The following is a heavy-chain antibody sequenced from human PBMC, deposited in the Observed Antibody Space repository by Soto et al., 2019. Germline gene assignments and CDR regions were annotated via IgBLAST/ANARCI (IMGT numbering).Heavy chain of an antibody. Sequence: LSETLSLTCTVSGGSISSYYWSWIRQPPGKGLEWIGYIYYSGSTNYNPSLKSRVTISVDTSKNQFSLKLSSVTAADTAVYYCARRYGDCFDFWGQGTLVTVSS. CDR1: GGSISSYY. D-gene: IGHD4-17*01. J-gene: IGHJ4*02. CDR3: ARRYGDCFDF. V-gene: IGHV4-59*08. CDR2: IYYSGST.